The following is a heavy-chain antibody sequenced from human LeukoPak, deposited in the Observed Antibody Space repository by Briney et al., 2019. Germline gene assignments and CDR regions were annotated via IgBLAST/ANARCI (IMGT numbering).Heavy chain of an antibody. Sequence: SEPLSLTCTVSGGSIGSDNYSWTWIRQPAGKGLEWIGRVHTSGSTDFNPSLKSRVSISLDTSMNQVSLRLSSVTAADTAVYYCARGYTYGHGAMFDFWGQGTPVTVSP. CDR1: GGSIGSDNYS. CDR2: VHTSGST. D-gene: IGHD5-18*01. V-gene: IGHV4-61*02. J-gene: IGHJ4*02. CDR3: ARGYTYGHGAMFDF.